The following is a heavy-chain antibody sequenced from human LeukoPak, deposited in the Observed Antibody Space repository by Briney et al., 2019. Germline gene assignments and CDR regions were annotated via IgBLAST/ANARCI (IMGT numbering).Heavy chain of an antibody. Sequence: PGRSLRLSCAASGFTFDDYAMHCVRQAPGKGLEWVSGISWNSGSIGYADSVKGRFTISRDNAKNSLYLQMNSLRAEDTALYYCAKDMSYDSSGSFDYWGQGTLVTVSS. CDR3: AKDMSYDSSGSFDY. CDR2: ISWNSGSI. V-gene: IGHV3-9*01. J-gene: IGHJ4*02. D-gene: IGHD3-22*01. CDR1: GFTFDDYA.